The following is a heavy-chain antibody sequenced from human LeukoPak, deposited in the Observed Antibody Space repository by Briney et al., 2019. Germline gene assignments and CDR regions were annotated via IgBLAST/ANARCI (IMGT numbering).Heavy chain of an antibody. CDR3: ARQIGTTYYYDSSGYYYFDY. CDR2: IYDSGST. V-gene: IGHV4-59*08. J-gene: IGHJ4*02. CDR1: GGSISSYY. D-gene: IGHD3-22*01. Sequence: SETLSLTCTVSGGSISSYYWSWIRQPPGKGLEWIGYIYDSGSTNYNPSLKSRVTISVDTSKNQFSLKLSSVTAADTAVYYCARQIGTTYYYDSSGYYYFDYWGQGTLVTVSS.